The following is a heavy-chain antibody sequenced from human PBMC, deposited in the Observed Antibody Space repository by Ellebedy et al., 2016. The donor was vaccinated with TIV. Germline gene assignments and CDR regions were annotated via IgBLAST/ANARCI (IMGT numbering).Heavy chain of an antibody. V-gene: IGHV3-23*01. Sequence: GGSLRLXCEASGFSFGGYAMTWVRQAPGKGLEWVSTISGSGATTYYADSVRGRFTISRDNFQNTLYLQMNSLRVEDTAVYYCAKGEKGYNWNYFEYWGQGNLVTVSS. D-gene: IGHD1-20*01. CDR1: GFSFGGYA. CDR2: ISGSGATT. CDR3: AKGEKGYNWNYFEY. J-gene: IGHJ4*02.